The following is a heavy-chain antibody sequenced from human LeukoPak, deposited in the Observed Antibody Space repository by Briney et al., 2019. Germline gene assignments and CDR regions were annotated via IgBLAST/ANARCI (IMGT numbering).Heavy chain of an antibody. CDR3: ARNNHWAFDF. CDR1: GFTFSSYG. V-gene: IGHV3-33*01. D-gene: IGHD7-27*01. J-gene: IGHJ4*02. CDR2: IWYDGSNK. Sequence: GRSLRLSCAASGFTFSSYGMHWVRQAPGKGLEWVAVIWYDGSNKYYADSVKGRFTISRDNAKNSLYLQVNSLRAEDTAVYYCARNNHWAFDFWGQGTLVTVSS.